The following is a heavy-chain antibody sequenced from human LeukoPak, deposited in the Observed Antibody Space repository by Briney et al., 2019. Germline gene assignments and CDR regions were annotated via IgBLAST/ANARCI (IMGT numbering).Heavy chain of an antibody. V-gene: IGHV3-30*18. CDR3: AKASVWTMVRVVSYFDD. CDR2: ISYDGSNK. CDR1: GFTFSSYG. Sequence: GGSLRLSCAASGFTFSSYGMHWVRQAPGKGLEWVAVISYDGSNKYYADSVKGRFTISRDNSKKTLYLQMHSLRAEDTAVYYCAKASVWTMVRVVSYFDDWGQGIQVTVSS. J-gene: IGHJ4*02. D-gene: IGHD3-10*01.